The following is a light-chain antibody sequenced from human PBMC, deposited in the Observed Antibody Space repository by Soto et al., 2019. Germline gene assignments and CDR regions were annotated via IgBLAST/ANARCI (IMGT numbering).Light chain of an antibody. CDR3: AAWDDSLNGRV. V-gene: IGLV1-44*01. CDR2: SNN. Sequence: QYVLTQPPSASGTPGQRVTISCSGSSSNIGSNTVNWYQQLPGTAPKLLIYSNNQRPSGVPDRFSGSKSGTSASLAISGLQSEDEADYYCAAWDDSLNGRVFGGGTK. J-gene: IGLJ3*02. CDR1: SSNIGSNT.